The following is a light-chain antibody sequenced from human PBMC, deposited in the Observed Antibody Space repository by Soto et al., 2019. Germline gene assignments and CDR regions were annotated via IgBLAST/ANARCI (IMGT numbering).Light chain of an antibody. CDR3: QHYNSYSEA. CDR1: QGISNY. V-gene: IGKV1-17*03. J-gene: IGKJ1*01. Sequence: DIQMTQSPSAMSASVGDRVTITCRASQGISNYLAWFQQKPGKVPKRLIYDASNLQSGVPSRFSGSGSGTEFTLTISSLQPDDFATYYCQHYNSYSEAFGQGTKVDIK. CDR2: DAS.